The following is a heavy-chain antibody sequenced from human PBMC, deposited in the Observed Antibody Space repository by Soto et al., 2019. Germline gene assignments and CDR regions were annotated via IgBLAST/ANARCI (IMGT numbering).Heavy chain of an antibody. CDR1: GFSLSTSGVG. D-gene: IGHD6-13*01. CDR3: AHSGSSSWYGDPNWFDP. J-gene: IGHJ5*02. Sequence: KESGPTLVKPTQTLTLTCTFSGFSLSTSGVGVGWIRQPPGKALEWLALIYWDDDKRYSPSLKSRLTITKDTSKNQVVLTMTNMDPVDTATYYCAHSGSSSWYGDPNWFDPWGQGTLVTVSS. CDR2: IYWDDDK. V-gene: IGHV2-5*02.